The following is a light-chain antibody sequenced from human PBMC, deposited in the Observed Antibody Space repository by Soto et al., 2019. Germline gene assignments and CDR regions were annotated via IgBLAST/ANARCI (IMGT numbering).Light chain of an antibody. CDR2: KVS. CDR1: QSLVHSDGNTY. CDR3: QQYGSSPWT. J-gene: IGKJ1*01. Sequence: DVVMTQSPLSLPVTLGQPASISCRSSQSLVHSDGNTYLNWFQQRPGQSPRRLIYKVSNRDSGVPDRFSGSGSGTDFTLTISRLEPEDFAVYYCQQYGSSPWTFGQGTKVDIK. V-gene: IGKV2-30*02.